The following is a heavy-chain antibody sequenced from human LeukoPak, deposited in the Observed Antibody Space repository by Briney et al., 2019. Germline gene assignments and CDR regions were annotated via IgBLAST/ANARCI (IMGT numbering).Heavy chain of an antibody. J-gene: IGHJ5*02. CDR2: IRYDESNK. CDR1: GFIFSNYG. Sequence: PGGSLRLSCAASGFIFSNYGMHWVRQAPGKGLEWVSFIRYDESNKFYADSVKGRFTISRDNSKNTLFLQMNSLRAEDTAVYYCATMQWLEGVHWFDPWGQGTLVTVSS. CDR3: ATMQWLEGVHWFDP. V-gene: IGHV3-30*02. D-gene: IGHD6-19*01.